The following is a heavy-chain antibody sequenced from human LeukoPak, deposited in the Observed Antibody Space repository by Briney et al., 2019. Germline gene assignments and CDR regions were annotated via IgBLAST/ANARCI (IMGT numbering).Heavy chain of an antibody. CDR3: ARDEWGDAFDI. CDR1: GFTFSSYS. J-gene: IGHJ3*02. D-gene: IGHD1-26*01. Sequence: GGSLRLSCAASGFTFSSYSMNWVRQAPGKGLEWVSSISSSSSYIHSADSVGGRFTISRDNAKNSLFLQMNSLRAEDTAVYYCARDEWGDAFDIWGQGTMVTV. V-gene: IGHV3-21*01. CDR2: ISSSSSYI.